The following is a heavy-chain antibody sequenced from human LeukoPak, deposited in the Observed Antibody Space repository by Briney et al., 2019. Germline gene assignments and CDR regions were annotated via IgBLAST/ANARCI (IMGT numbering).Heavy chain of an antibody. J-gene: IGHJ3*02. CDR1: GGSISSYY. Sequence: SETLPLTCTVSGGSISSYYWSWIRQPAGKGLEWIGRIYTSGSTNYNPSLRSRVNMSIDTSKNQFSLKVISVTAADTAVYYCARYGSGSYLDPFDIWGQGTMVIVSS. D-gene: IGHD3-10*01. CDR3: ARYGSGSYLDPFDI. CDR2: IYTSGST. V-gene: IGHV4-4*07.